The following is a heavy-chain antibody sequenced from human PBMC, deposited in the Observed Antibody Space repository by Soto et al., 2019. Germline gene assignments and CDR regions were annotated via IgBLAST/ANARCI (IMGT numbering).Heavy chain of an antibody. V-gene: IGHV3-30-3*01. CDR1: GFTFSSYA. D-gene: IGHD2-2*02. CDR2: ISYDGSNK. Sequence: GGSLRLSCAASGFTFSSYAMHWVRQAPGKGLEWVAVISYDGSNKYYADSVKGRFTISRDNSKNTLYLQMNSLRAEDTAVYYCARDRACSSTSCYRSWCDPWGQGTLVTVSS. J-gene: IGHJ5*02. CDR3: ARDRACSSTSCYRSWCDP.